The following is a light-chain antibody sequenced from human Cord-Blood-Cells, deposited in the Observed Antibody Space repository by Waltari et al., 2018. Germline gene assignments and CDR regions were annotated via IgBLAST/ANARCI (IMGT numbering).Light chain of an antibody. CDR2: DAS. CDR1: QDISNY. Sequence: DIQMTQSPSSLSASVGDRVTITCQASQDISNYLKWYQQKPGKAPKLLIYDASNLETGVPSRFSGSRSGTDFTFSISSLQPEDIATYYCQQYDNLPITFGQGTRLEIK. J-gene: IGKJ5*01. CDR3: QQYDNLPIT. V-gene: IGKV1-33*01.